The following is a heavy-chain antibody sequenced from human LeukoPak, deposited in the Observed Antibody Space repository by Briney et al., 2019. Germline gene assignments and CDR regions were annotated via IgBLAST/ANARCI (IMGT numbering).Heavy chain of an antibody. Sequence: PGGSLRLSCAASGFTFSSYSMNWVRQAPGKGLEWVSSISSSSSYIYYADSVKGRFTISRDNAKNSLYLQMNSLRAEDTAVYYCARRTDTLVEYSSSRYFDYWGQGTLVTVSS. J-gene: IGHJ4*02. V-gene: IGHV3-21*01. CDR3: ARRTDTLVEYSSSRYFDY. D-gene: IGHD6-13*01. CDR2: ISSSSSYI. CDR1: GFTFSSYS.